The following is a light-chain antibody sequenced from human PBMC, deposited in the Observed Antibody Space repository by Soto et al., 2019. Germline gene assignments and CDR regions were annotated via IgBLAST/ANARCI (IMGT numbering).Light chain of an antibody. J-gene: IGKJ1*01. Sequence: DIQMTQSPSSLSASVGDRVTITCQTTQDIHHYLNWYQQKPGKAPELLIFSAVNSEAGVTSRFSGSGSGTEYTLIITNVQPEDIATYFCQQYDNVPWTFAQGTRVEIK. CDR3: QQYDNVPWT. V-gene: IGKV1-33*01. CDR2: SAV. CDR1: QDIHHY.